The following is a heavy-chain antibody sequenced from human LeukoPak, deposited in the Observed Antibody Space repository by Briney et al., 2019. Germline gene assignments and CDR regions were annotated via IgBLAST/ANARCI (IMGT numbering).Heavy chain of an antibody. V-gene: IGHV3-30*04. J-gene: IGHJ5*02. CDR3: ARDLRFGYNWFDP. Sequence: GGSLRLSCAASGCTFSSYAMHWVRQAPGKGLEWVAVISYDGSNKYYADSVKGRFTISRDNSKNTLYLQMNSLRAEDTAVYYCARDLRFGYNWFDPWGQGTLVTVSS. D-gene: IGHD3-10*01. CDR1: GCTFSSYA. CDR2: ISYDGSNK.